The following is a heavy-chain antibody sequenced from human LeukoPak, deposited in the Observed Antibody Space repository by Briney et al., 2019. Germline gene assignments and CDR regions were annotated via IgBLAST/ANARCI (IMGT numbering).Heavy chain of an antibody. D-gene: IGHD2-2*01. Sequence: GKXLEWVSXXSGSGGSTYYEDSVKGRFTISREKAKNTVYLKMNSLRAEDTAVYYCAKEYCTSTSCYGVFYYYGMAVWGKGTTVTVSS. CDR3: AKEYCTSTSCYGVFYYYGMAV. CDR2: XSGSGGST. J-gene: IGHJ6*04. V-gene: IGHV3-23*01.